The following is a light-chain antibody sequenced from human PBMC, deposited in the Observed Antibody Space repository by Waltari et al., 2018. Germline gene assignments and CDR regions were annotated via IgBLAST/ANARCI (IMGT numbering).Light chain of an antibody. CDR2: AIS. CDR3: QKYNSAPWT. J-gene: IGKJ1*01. CDR1: QDISTS. Sequence: DIQMTQSPSSLSASVGDRVTITCRASQDISTSLAWYQQKPGKVPKVLIFAISTLQSGVPSRFSGSGSGPDFTLTISSLQPEDVATYYCQKYNSAPWTFGQGTRVEIK. V-gene: IGKV1-27*01.